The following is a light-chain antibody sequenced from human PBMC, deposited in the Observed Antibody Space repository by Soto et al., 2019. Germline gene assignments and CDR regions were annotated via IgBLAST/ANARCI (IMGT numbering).Light chain of an antibody. CDR3: QQYNKWPLT. Sequence: EIVMTQSPAXLXVSPGXRATLSXKASQSVXIDVAWYQQTPDQAPRLLIYGASTRATGIPVTFSGSASGTEFTLSISRLQSEDYTVYYCQQYNKWPLTFGQGTKVEI. J-gene: IGKJ1*01. CDR1: QSVXID. V-gene: IGKV3-15*01. CDR2: GAS.